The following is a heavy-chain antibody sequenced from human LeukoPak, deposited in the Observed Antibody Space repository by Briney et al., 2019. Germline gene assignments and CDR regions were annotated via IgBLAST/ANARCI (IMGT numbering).Heavy chain of an antibody. CDR1: GFTFGDYA. D-gene: IGHD3-10*01. V-gene: IGHV3-23*01. CDR3: AKTRGSVPFDY. J-gene: IGHJ4*02. Sequence: GGSLRLSCTASGFTFGDYAMSWVRQAPGKGLEWVSAISGSGGSTYYADSVKGRFTISRDNSKNTLYLQMNNLRAEDTAVYYCAKTRGSVPFDYWGQGTLVTVSS. CDR2: ISGSGGST.